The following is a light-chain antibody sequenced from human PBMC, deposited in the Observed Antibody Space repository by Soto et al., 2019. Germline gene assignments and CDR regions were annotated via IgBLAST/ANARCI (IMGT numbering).Light chain of an antibody. CDR2: DAS. CDR1: QSVSSN. V-gene: IGKV3-15*01. CDR3: QKYNNWPRT. J-gene: IGKJ1*01. Sequence: EIVMTQSPATLSVSPGERATLSCRASQSVSSNLAWYQQKPGQAPRLLIYDASTRATGIPARFSCSGSGTEFTLTLSSLQSEDFVVYYCQKYNNWPRTFGQGTKVDIK.